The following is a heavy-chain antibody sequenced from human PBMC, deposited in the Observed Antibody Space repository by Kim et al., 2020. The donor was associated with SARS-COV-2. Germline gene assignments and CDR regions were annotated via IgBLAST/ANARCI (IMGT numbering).Heavy chain of an antibody. Sequence: ASVKVSCKASGYTFTSYGISWVRQAPGQGLEWMGWISAYNGNTNYAQKLQGRVTMTTDTSTSTAYMELRSLRSDDTAVYYCARRVLKYSSSPGNPKQTNTFDYWGQGTLVTVSS. CDR1: GYTFTSYG. V-gene: IGHV1-18*01. CDR2: ISAYNGNT. J-gene: IGHJ4*02. CDR3: ARRVLKYSSSPGNPKQTNTFDY. D-gene: IGHD6-6*01.